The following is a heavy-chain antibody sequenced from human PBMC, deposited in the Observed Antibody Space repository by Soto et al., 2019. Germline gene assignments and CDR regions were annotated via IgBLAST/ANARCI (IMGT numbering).Heavy chain of an antibody. V-gene: IGHV4-59*08. D-gene: IGHD5-12*01. Sequence: QVRLQESGPGLVKPSETLSLTCTVSGGSMISYYWSWIRQPPGRGLEWIGLSITLGAPSTTPPLTVESIAVDTSKHQFSLTVTSVTAADTAVYYCARRIVATETFDYWGQGTLVTVSS. CDR2: SITLGAP. J-gene: IGHJ4*02. CDR1: GGSMISYY. CDR3: ARRIVATETFDY.